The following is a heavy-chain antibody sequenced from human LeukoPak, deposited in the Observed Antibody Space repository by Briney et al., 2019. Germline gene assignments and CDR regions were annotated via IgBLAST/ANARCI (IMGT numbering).Heavy chain of an antibody. CDR2: IYSGGGT. Sequence: GGSLRLSCAASGFTFRSYSMNWVRQAPGKGLEWVSVIYSGGGTYYADSVKGRFTISRDNSKNTLYLQMNSLRAEDTAVYYCVFQQLTEGWLGNFDYWGQGTLVTVSS. D-gene: IGHD6-13*01. V-gene: IGHV3-53*01. CDR3: VFQQLTEGWLGNFDY. CDR1: GFTFRSYS. J-gene: IGHJ4*02.